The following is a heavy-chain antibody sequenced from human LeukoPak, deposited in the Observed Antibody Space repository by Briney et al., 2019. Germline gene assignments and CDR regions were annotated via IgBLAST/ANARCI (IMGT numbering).Heavy chain of an antibody. CDR1: GFTFSSYE. J-gene: IGHJ6*04. CDR3: ARTGFATIDRLVYNYYAMDA. Sequence: GGSPRLSCAASGFTFSSYEMNWVRQAPGKGLEWISYISGGGSTIYYADSVKGRFTISRDNAKNSLYLQMNSLRADDTAVYYCARTGFATIDRLVYNYYAMDAWGKGTTVTVSS. CDR2: ISGGGSTI. V-gene: IGHV3-48*03. D-gene: IGHD5-12*01.